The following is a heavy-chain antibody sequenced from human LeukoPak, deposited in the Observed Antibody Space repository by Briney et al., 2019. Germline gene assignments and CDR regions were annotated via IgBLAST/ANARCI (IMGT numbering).Heavy chain of an antibody. CDR3: ARYYYDSSGYYYVWFDP. CDR2: IYHSGST. J-gene: IGHJ5*02. D-gene: IGHD3-22*01. CDR1: GYSISSGYY. Sequence: PSETLSLTCAVSGYSISSGYYWGWIRQPPGKGLGWIGSIYHSGSTYYNPSLKSRVTISVDTSKNQFSLKLSSVTAADTAVYYCARYYYDSSGYYYVWFDPWGQGTLVTVSS. V-gene: IGHV4-38-2*01.